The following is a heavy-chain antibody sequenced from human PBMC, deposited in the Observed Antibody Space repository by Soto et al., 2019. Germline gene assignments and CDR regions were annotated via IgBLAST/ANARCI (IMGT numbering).Heavy chain of an antibody. CDR3: ARGHYYYGMDV. CDR1: NGSVSSGTYS. Sequence: SETLSLTCTVSNGSVSSGTYSWSWVRQPPGKRLESIGYISYSGTTYYTPSLKSRLTMSMDRANDHFSLNLTSVTAADTAVYFCARGHYYYGMDVWGQGITVIVSS. J-gene: IGHJ6*02. V-gene: IGHV4-30-2*01. CDR2: ISYSGTT.